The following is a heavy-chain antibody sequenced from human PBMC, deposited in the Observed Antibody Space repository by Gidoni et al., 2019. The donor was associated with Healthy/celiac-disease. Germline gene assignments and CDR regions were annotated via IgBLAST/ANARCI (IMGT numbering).Heavy chain of an antibody. V-gene: IGHV2-5*02. CDR2: IYWDDDK. Sequence: QLTLKESGPTLVKPTQTLPLTCTFSGFSLSPRGVGVGWIRQPPGKALEWLALIYWDDDKRYSPSLKSRLTITKDTSKNQVVLTMTNMDPVDTATYYCAHMLQYDFWSGYPSFDYWGQGTLVTVSS. CDR3: AHMLQYDFWSGYPSFDY. D-gene: IGHD3-3*01. CDR1: GFSLSPRGVG. J-gene: IGHJ4*02.